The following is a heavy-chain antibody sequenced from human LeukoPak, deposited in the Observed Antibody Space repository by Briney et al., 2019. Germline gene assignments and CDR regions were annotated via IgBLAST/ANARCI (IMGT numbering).Heavy chain of an antibody. CDR2: ISAYNGNT. CDR3: AREWVTNYYYGMGV. D-gene: IGHD3-10*01. CDR1: GYTFTSYG. V-gene: IGHV1-18*01. J-gene: IGHJ6*02. Sequence: GASVKVSCKASGYTFTSYGISWVRQAPGQGLEWMGWISAYNGNTNYAQKLQGRVTMTTDTSTSTAYMELRSLRSDDTAVYYCAREWVTNYYYGMGVWGQGTTVTVSS.